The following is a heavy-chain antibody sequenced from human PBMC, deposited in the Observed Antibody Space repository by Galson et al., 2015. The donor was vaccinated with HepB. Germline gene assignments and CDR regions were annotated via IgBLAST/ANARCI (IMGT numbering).Heavy chain of an antibody. J-gene: IGHJ3*02. D-gene: IGHD3-22*01. CDR2: INPSGGST. CDR1: GHTFTSYY. Sequence: SVKVSCKAFGHTFTSYYMHWVRQAPRHGLEWMGIINPSGGSTSYAQKFQGRVTMTRDTSTSTVYMELSSLRSEDTAVYYCARGGNYYDSSGQPIYAFDIWGQGTMVTVSS. CDR3: ARGGNYYDSSGQPIYAFDI. V-gene: IGHV1-46*01.